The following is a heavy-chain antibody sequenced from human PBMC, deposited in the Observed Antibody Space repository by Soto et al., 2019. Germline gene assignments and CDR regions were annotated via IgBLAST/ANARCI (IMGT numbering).Heavy chain of an antibody. D-gene: IGHD2-21*02. J-gene: IGHJ4*02. CDR3: ASQYGGDDFDY. CDR1: GFTFSAYG. Sequence: PGGSLRLSCAASGFTFSAYGMNWLRQAPGRGLEWVSFISSSRTTFYADSVKGRFTISRDNAKNSLFLQMNSLRDEDTAVYYCASQYGGDDFDYWGPGTLVTVSS. V-gene: IGHV3-48*02. CDR2: ISSSRTT.